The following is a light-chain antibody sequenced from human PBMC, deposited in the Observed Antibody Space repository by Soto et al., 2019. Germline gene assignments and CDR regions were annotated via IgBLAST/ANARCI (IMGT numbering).Light chain of an antibody. CDR3: QQYYSSVT. V-gene: IGKV4-1*01. J-gene: IGKJ2*01. CDR2: WAS. CDR1: QTVFPTSYNKDF. Sequence: DIVMTQSPDSLSVSLGERANINCKSSQTVFPTSYNKDFLAWYQKKAGQPPKLLFYWASTRESGVPARFSGGGSGTDFSLTISSLQPEDVAVYYCQQYYSSVTFGQGTKLEIK.